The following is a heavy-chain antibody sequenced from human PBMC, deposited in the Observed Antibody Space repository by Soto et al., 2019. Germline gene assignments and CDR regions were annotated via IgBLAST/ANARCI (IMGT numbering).Heavy chain of an antibody. V-gene: IGHV5-10-1*01. CDR1: GYNFINNW. CDR3: ARQNGYYDSSGYYWAYYYYGMDV. D-gene: IGHD3-22*01. CDR2: FDLSDSYT. Sequence: PGESLKISCKGFGYNFINNWISWVRQMPGKGLEGMGRFDLSDSYTNYSPSFQGHVTIQADRSISTAYVQWSSLRASDTAMYYCARQNGYYDSSGYYWAYYYYGMDVWGQGTTVTVSS. J-gene: IGHJ6*02.